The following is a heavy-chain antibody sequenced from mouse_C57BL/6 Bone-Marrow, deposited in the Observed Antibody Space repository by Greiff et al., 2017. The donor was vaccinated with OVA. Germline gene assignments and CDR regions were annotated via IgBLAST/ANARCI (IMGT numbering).Heavy chain of an antibody. CDR2: IDPSDSYT. D-gene: IGHD1-1*01. CDR1: GYTFTSYW. V-gene: IGHV1-59*01. CDR3: ARCFYYGSSPWYFDV. J-gene: IGHJ1*03. Sequence: VQLQQPGAELVRPGTSVKLSCKASGYTFTSYWMHWVKQRPGQGLEWIGVIDPSDSYTNYNQKFKGKATLTVDTSSSTAYMQLSSLTSEDSAVYYGARCFYYGSSPWYFDVWGTGTTVTVSS.